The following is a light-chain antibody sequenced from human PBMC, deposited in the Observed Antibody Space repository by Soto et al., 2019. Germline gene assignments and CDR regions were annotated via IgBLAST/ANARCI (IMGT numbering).Light chain of an antibody. J-gene: IGLJ2*01. Sequence: SYELTQPPSVSVSPGQTASITCSGDKLGNKYASWYQQKPGQSPVLVIYQDNKRPSGIPERFSGSNSGNTATLTISGTQAMDEADYYCQAWDSSVGVFGGGTKLTVL. CDR2: QDN. V-gene: IGLV3-1*01. CDR3: QAWDSSVGV. CDR1: KLGNKY.